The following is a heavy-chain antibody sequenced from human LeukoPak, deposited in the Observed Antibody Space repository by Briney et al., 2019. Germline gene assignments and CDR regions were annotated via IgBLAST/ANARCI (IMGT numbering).Heavy chain of an antibody. V-gene: IGHV1-18*01. J-gene: IGHJ6*03. D-gene: IGHD2-2*01. CDR1: GYTFTSYG. CDR3: ARDKRVVPAAHYYMDV. Sequence: GASVKVSCKASGYTFTSYGISWVRQAPGQGLEWMGWISAYNGNTNYAQKLQGRVTMTTDTSTSTAYMELRSLRSDGTAVYYCARDKRVVPAAHYYMDVWGKGTTVTVSS. CDR2: ISAYNGNT.